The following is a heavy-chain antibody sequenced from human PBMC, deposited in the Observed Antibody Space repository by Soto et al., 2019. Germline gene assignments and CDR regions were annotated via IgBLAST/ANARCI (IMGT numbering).Heavy chain of an antibody. Sequence: PGGSLRLSCAASGFTFSTYAMHWVRQAPGKGLEWVAVISYDGSNKYYADSVKGRFTIFRDNSKNTLYLQMNSLRAEDTAVYYCARHNNDSLDYWGQGTLVTVSS. CDR3: ARHNNDSLDY. J-gene: IGHJ4*02. CDR2: ISYDGSNK. V-gene: IGHV3-30-3*01. CDR1: GFTFSTYA. D-gene: IGHD1-20*01.